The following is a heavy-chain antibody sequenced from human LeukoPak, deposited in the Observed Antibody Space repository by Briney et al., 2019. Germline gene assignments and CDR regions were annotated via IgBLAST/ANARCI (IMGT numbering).Heavy chain of an antibody. V-gene: IGHV4-59*01. J-gene: IGHJ5*02. D-gene: IGHD6-19*01. CDR2: VYYSGST. Sequence: SETLSLTCTVSGGSINSYYWGWIRQPPGKGLEWIGHVYYSGSTNYNPSLKSRVTISVDTSKNQFSLKLSSVTAADTAVYYCARVSPGIAVAGSNWFDPWGQGTLVTVSS. CDR1: GGSINSYY. CDR3: ARVSPGIAVAGSNWFDP.